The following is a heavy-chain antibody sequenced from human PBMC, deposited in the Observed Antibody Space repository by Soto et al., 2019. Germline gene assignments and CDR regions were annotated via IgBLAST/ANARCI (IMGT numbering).Heavy chain of an antibody. CDR1: GFTFTSYG. V-gene: IGHV3-23*01. CDR3: ARDVGLHSDEFFAY. Sequence: PGGSLRLSGTASGFTFTSYGIGWVRQAPWKGLQWVSTIRGDGGQTHYTDSVKGRFSISRDNSKNTVYLQMDSLRAEDTAMYFCARDVGLHSDEFFAYSGQGTQFTFSS. CDR2: IRGDGGQT. D-gene: IGHD2-15*01. J-gene: IGHJ4*02.